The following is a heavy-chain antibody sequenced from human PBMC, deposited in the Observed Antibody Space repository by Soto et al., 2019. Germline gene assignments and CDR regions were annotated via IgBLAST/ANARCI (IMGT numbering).Heavy chain of an antibody. CDR2: TYYRSKWYN. D-gene: IGHD6-19*01. CDR3: ARDPSAVAGPRHYYYGMDV. Sequence: TLSLTCVISGDSVSSNSAAWNWIRQSPSRGLEWLGRTYYRSKWYNDYAVSVKSRITINPDISKNQFSLQLNSVTPEDTAVYYCARDPSAVAGPRHYYYGMDVWGQGTTVTVSS. J-gene: IGHJ6*02. V-gene: IGHV6-1*01. CDR1: GDSVSSNSAA.